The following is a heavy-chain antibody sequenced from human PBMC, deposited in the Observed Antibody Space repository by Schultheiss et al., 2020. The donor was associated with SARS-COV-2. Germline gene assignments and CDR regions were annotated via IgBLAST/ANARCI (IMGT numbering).Heavy chain of an antibody. CDR2: IWYDGSNK. CDR3: AKLGAVTSYYFDY. D-gene: IGHD4-11*01. Sequence: GESLKISCAASGFTFSSYGMHWVRQAPGKGLEWVAVIWYDGSNKYYADSVKGRFTISRDNSKNTLYLQMNSLRAEDTAVYYCAKLGAVTSYYFDYWGQGTLVTVSS. CDR1: GFTFSSYG. V-gene: IGHV3-33*06. J-gene: IGHJ4*02.